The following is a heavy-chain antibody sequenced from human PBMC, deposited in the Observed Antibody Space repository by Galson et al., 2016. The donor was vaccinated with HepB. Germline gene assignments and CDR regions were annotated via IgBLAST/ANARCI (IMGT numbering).Heavy chain of an antibody. Sequence: SVKVSCKASGYTFTSYGISWVRQAPGQGLEWMGWISGYNGNTNYAQKLQGRVTMTTDTSASTAYMELRSLRSDDTAVYYCARGVSDPLTPYNSRWYIAFDIWGQGSMVSVSS. J-gene: IGHJ3*02. CDR1: GYTFTSYG. CDR3: ARGVSDPLTPYNSRWYIAFDI. V-gene: IGHV1-18*04. D-gene: IGHD6-13*01. CDR2: ISGYNGNT.